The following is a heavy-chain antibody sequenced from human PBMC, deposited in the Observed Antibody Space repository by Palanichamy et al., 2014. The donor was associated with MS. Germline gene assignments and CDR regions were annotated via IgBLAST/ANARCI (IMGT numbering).Heavy chain of an antibody. CDR2: IYWKRGET. CDR1: GFTLDDYA. J-gene: IGHJ6*02. Sequence: EVQVMESGGNLVQPGTSLRLSCEVFGFTLDDYAMHWVRQVAGKGLEWVSGIYWKRGETGYADSVKGRFIISRDKAKNSVYLQMNSLTTEDTALYYCVRDMTPGGADVWGRGTTVTVSS. V-gene: IGHV3-9*01. D-gene: IGHD4-17*01. CDR3: VRDMTPGGADV.